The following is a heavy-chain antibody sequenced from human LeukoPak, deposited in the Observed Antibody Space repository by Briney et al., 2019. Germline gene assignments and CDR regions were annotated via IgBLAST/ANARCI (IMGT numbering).Heavy chain of an antibody. D-gene: IGHD2-2*01. CDR1: GGSISSYY. CDR3: ARVAAGYCSS. Sequence: PSETLSLTCTVSGGSISSYYWSWIRQPPGKGLEWIGDIYHSGSTNYNPSLKSRVTISVDTSKNQFSLKLSSVTAADTAVYYCARVAAGYCSSWGQGTLVTVSS. CDR2: IYHSGST. J-gene: IGHJ4*02. V-gene: IGHV4-59*12.